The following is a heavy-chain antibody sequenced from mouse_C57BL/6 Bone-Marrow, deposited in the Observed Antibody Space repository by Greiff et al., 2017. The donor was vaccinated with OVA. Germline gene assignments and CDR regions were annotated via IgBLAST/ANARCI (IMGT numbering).Heavy chain of an antibody. V-gene: IGHV1-64*01. D-gene: IGHD2-2*01. CDR1: GYTFTSYW. CDR2: IHPNSGST. CDR3: ARGAVFGLRWFAD. J-gene: IGHJ3*01. Sequence: QVQLQQPGAELVKPGASVKLSCKASGYTFTSYWMHWVKQRPGQGLEWIGMIHPNSGSTNYNEKFKSKATLTVDKSSSTAYMQLSSLTSEDSAVYYCARGAVFGLRWFADWGQGTLVTVSA.